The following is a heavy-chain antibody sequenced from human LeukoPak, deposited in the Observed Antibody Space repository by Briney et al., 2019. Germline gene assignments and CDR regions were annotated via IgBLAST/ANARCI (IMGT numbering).Heavy chain of an antibody. J-gene: IGHJ4*02. V-gene: IGHV4-59*01. CDR3: ARVTSGGFDY. Sequence: SETLSLTCTVSGGSISSYYWSWIRQSPGKGLEWLGYIYYSGRTNYNPSRKSRVTISVDTSKNQFSLKLSSVTAADTAVYYCARVTSGGFDYWGQGTLATVSS. CDR2: IYYSGRT. D-gene: IGHD3-10*01. CDR1: GGSISSYY.